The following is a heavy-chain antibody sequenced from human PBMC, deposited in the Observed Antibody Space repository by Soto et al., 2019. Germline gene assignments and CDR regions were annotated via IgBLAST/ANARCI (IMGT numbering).Heavy chain of an antibody. CDR1: GFTFGTYS. J-gene: IGHJ4*02. D-gene: IGHD1-1*01. CDR2: TNEDGSVN. Sequence: PGGSLRLSCAASGFTFGTYSMHWVRQAPGEGLEWVANTNEDGSVNQYVDSVEGRFTISRDNGKNSLFLQMNNVRPDDTAVYYCARNYWNLFDFWGQGTLVTVSS. V-gene: IGHV3-7*05. CDR3: ARNYWNLFDF.